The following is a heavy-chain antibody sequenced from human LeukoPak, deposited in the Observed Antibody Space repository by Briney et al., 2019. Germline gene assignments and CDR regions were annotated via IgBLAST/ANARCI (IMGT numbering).Heavy chain of an antibody. CDR3: ARDHRYYYDSSGYYYGGWFDP. CDR1: GFTFSSYW. J-gene: IGHJ5*02. V-gene: IGHV3-7*01. D-gene: IGHD3-22*01. CDR2: IKQDGSEK. Sequence: GGSLRLSCAASGFTFSSYWMSWVRQAPGKGLEWVANIKQDGSEKYYVDSVKGRFTISRDNTKNSLYLQMNSLRAEDTAVYYCARDHRYYYDSSGYYYGGWFDPWGQGTLVTVSS.